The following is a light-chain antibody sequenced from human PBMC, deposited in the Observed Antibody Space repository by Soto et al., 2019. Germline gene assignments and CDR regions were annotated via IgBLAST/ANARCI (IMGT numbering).Light chain of an antibody. CDR3: QQFNGFPRT. V-gene: IGKV1-13*02. CDR2: DAS. J-gene: IGKJ4*01. Sequence: IQLTQSPSSLSASVGDRVTITCRAGQDIGSALAWYQQRPGKAPKLLLYDASNLEAGVPSRFSRSGSGTDFTLTITSLRPEDFATYYCQQFNGFPRTFGGGTNVQIK. CDR1: QDIGSA.